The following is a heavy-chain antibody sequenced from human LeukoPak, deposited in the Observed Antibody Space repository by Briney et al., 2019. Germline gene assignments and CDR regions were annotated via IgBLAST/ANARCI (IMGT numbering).Heavy chain of an antibody. Sequence: GGSLRLSCAASGFTFSSYSMNWVRQAPGKGLEWVSYISSSSSTIYYADSVKGRFTISRDNAKNSLYLQMNSLRAEDTAVYYCARASLGDSSGYFPDYWGQGTLVTVSS. J-gene: IGHJ4*02. V-gene: IGHV3-48*04. CDR3: ARASLGDSSGYFPDY. D-gene: IGHD3-22*01. CDR1: GFTFSSYS. CDR2: ISSSSSTI.